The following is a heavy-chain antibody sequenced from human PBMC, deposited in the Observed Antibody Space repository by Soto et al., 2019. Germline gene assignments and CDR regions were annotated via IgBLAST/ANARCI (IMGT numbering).Heavy chain of an antibody. V-gene: IGHV4-31*01. D-gene: IGHD2-15*01. CDR2: IYYSGST. Sequence: SETLSLTCTFSGFSISRDAYYWSWIRQHPGKGLEWIGYIYYSGSTYYNPSLRSPVAMSVDTSKNQFSLTLSSVTAADTAVYYCARDDCSGDPCFLDYWGQGTLVPVSS. CDR3: ARDDCSGDPCFLDY. J-gene: IGHJ4*02. CDR1: GFSISRDAYY.